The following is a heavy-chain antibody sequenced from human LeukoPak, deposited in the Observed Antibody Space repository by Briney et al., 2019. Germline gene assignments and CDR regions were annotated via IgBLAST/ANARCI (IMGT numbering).Heavy chain of an antibody. V-gene: IGHV4-59*01. J-gene: IGHJ6*03. D-gene: IGHD5-18*01. Sequence: RASETLSLTCTVSGGSISNYYWSWIRQSPVKGLEWIGFIYYSGSTNYNPSLKSRVTISVDTSKNQFSLKLSSVTAADTAVYYCARGKQLWRPFGFGYMDVWGKGTTVTVSS. CDR3: ARGKQLWRPFGFGYMDV. CDR1: GGSISNYY. CDR2: IYYSGST.